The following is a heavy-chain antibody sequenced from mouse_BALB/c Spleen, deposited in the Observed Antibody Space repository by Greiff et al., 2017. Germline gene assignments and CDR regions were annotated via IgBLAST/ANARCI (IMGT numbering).Heavy chain of an antibody. CDR1: GFSLTSYG. V-gene: IGHV2-2*02. CDR2: IWSGGST. Sequence: VMLVESGPGLVQPSQSLSITCTVSGFSLTSYGVHWVRQSPGKGLEWLGVIWSGGSTDYNAAFISRLSISKDNSKSQVFFKMNSLQANDTAIYYCARIDGYYGGYYAMDYWGQGTSVTVSS. D-gene: IGHD2-3*01. CDR3: ARIDGYYGGYYAMDY. J-gene: IGHJ4*01.